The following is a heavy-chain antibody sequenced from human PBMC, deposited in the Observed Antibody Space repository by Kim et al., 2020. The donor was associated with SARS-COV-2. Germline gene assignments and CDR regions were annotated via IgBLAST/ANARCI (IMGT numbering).Heavy chain of an antibody. D-gene: IGHD6-19*01. V-gene: IGHV3-23*01. Sequence: SGSVQGRLTSTRETSKNTLYLEMNSLRAEDTALYYCAIEPIPHTSGWSYWGQGTLVTVSS. J-gene: IGHJ4*02. CDR3: AIEPIPHTSGWSY.